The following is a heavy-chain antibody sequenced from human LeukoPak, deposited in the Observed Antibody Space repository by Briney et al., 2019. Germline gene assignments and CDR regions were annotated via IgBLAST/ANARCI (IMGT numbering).Heavy chain of an antibody. D-gene: IGHD6-19*01. J-gene: IGHJ4*02. CDR3: AGVGSGHHY. CDR1: GYTFTSYV. Sequence: GASVKVSCKASGYTFTSYVMNWVRQAPGQGLEWMGWINTKTGNPMYAQDFTGRFVFSLDTSVSTAYLQISSLKAEDTAVYYCAGVGSGHHYWGQGTLVTV. V-gene: IGHV7-4-1*02. CDR2: INTKTGNP.